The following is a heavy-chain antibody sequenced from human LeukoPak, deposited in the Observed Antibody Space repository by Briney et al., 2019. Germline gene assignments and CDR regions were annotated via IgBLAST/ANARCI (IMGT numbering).Heavy chain of an antibody. D-gene: IGHD1-26*01. V-gene: IGHV3-21*01. CDR1: GFTFSSYS. J-gene: IGHJ4*02. CDR2: ISSSSSYI. CDR3: ARDYSGSSQFLDY. Sequence: PGGSLRLSCAASGFTFSSYSMNWVRQAPGKGLEWVSSISSSSSYIYYADSVKGRFTISRDNAKNSLYLQMNSLRAEDTAVYYCARDYSGSSQFLDYWGQGTLVTVSS.